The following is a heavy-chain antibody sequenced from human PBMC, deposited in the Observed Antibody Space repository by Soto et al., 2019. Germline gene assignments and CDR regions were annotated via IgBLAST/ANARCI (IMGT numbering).Heavy chain of an antibody. CDR3: AKGGRQWLVTSDFNY. CDR1: GFTFTNYA. V-gene: IGHV3-30*18. Sequence: RLSCAASGFTFTNYAMTWVRQAPGKGLEWVAVVSHDGRNTHYADSVKGRFTISRDSSKNTVSLEMTSLRAEDTAVYYCAKGGRQWLVTSDFNYWGQGALVTVSS. CDR2: VSHDGRNT. J-gene: IGHJ4*02. D-gene: IGHD6-19*01.